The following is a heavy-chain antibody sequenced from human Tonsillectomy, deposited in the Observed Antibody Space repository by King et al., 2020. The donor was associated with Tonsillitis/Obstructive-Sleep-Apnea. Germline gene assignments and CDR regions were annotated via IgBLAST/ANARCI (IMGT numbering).Heavy chain of an antibody. CDR1: GYRFTNYW. Sequence: QLVQSGAEVKKPGESLRISCKGSGYRFTNYWISWVRQMPGKGLEWMGRIDPSDSYTNYSPSFQGHVTISTDKSISTAYLQWSSLKASDTAMYSCVRLDCSSMSCYGGAWFDPWGQGTRVTVSS. D-gene: IGHD2-2*01. CDR3: VRLDCSSMSCYGGAWFDP. CDR2: IDPSDSYT. V-gene: IGHV5-10-1*03. J-gene: IGHJ5*02.